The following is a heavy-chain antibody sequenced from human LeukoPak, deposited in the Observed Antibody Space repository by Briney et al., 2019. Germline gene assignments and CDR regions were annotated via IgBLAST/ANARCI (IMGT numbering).Heavy chain of an antibody. CDR2: ISSSSSYI. Sequence: GSLRLSCAASGFTFSSYSMNWVRQAPGKGLEWVSSISSSSSYIYYADSVKGRFTISRDNAKNSLYLQMNSLRAEDTAVYYCAKMADYDILTGPFDLWGRGTLVTVSS. J-gene: IGHJ2*01. CDR3: AKMADYDILTGPFDL. V-gene: IGHV3-21*01. CDR1: GFTFSSYS. D-gene: IGHD3-9*01.